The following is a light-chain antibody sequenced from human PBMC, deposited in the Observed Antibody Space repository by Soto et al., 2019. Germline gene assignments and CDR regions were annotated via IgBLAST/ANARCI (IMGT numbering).Light chain of an antibody. CDR3: QQSYTIPLT. CDR1: QSISSY. CDR2: AAS. Sequence: DIQMTQSPSSLSASVGDRVTITCRASQSISSYLNWYQQKPGKAPKLLIYAASSLQSGVPSRFSGSGSGTYFTLTINSLQPEDFATYYCQQSYTIPLTFGGGTKVDIK. V-gene: IGKV1-39*01. J-gene: IGKJ4*01.